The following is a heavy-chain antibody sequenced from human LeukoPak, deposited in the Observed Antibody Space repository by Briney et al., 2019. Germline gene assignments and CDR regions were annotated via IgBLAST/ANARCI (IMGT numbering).Heavy chain of an antibody. CDR3: ARGASTDTGWFDP. Sequence: GGSLRLSCAASGFTFSTYWMHWVRQAPEKGLVWVPRINSDGSSTTYADSVKGRFTISRDNARNTLFLQMNSLRVEDTAVYYCARGASTDTGWFDPWGQGTLVTVSS. CDR2: INSDGSST. V-gene: IGHV3-74*01. CDR1: GFTFSTYW. J-gene: IGHJ5*02. D-gene: IGHD2-2*01.